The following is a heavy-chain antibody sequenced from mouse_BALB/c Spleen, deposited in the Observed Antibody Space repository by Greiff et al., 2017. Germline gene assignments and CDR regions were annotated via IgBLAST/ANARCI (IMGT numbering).Heavy chain of an antibody. V-gene: IGHV5-17*02. D-gene: IGHD2-1*01. CDR2: ISSGSSTI. CDR1: GFTFSSFG. Sequence: EVQGVESGGGLVQPGGSRKLSCAASGFTFSSFGMHWVRQAPEKGLEWVAYISSGSSTIYYADTVKGRFTISRDNPKNTLFLQMTSLRSEDTAMYYCAREGNYRYFDVWGAGTTVTVSS. J-gene: IGHJ1*01. CDR3: AREGNYRYFDV.